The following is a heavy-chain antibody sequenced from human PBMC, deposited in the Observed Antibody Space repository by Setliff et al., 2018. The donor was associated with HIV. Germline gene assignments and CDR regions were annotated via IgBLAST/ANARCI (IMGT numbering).Heavy chain of an antibody. CDR2: ISYDGSNE. CDR3: VRGPQFTPH. V-gene: IGHV3-30*04. D-gene: IGHD3-16*01. Sequence: GGSLRLSCAASGFTFSSYAINWVRQAPGKGLEWVTLISYDGSNEYYADSVKGRFTISRDNSRNTLYLQMNRMRADDTAVYYCVRGPQFTPHWGQGTLVTVSS. CDR1: GFTFSSYA. J-gene: IGHJ4*02.